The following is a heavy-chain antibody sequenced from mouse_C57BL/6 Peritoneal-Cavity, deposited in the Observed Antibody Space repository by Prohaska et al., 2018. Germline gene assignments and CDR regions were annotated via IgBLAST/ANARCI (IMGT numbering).Heavy chain of an antibody. Sequence: QVQLQQPGTELVKPGASVKLSCKASGYTFTSYWMHWVKQRPGQGLEWMGNINPSNGGTNYDEKVKSKGTLTVDKSSSTAYMQLSSLTSEDSAVYYCARWGGAFAYWGQGTLVTVSA. J-gene: IGHJ3*01. CDR2: INPSNGGT. CDR1: GYTFTSYW. CDR3: ARWGGAFAY. V-gene: IGHV1-53*01.